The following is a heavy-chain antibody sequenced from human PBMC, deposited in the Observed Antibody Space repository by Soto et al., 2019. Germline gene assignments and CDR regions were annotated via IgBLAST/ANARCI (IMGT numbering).Heavy chain of an antibody. Sequence: QVQLVESGGGVVQPGRSLRLSCAASGFTFSTYGLHWVRQAPGKGLECVAVISYDGSNKYYADSVKGRFTISRDNSKNALYLQMNSLGAEDTAVYYCAKDYREGSSWYLSSYRGMDVWGQGTTVTVSS. D-gene: IGHD6-13*01. V-gene: IGHV3-30*18. CDR3: AKDYREGSSWYLSSYRGMDV. J-gene: IGHJ6*02. CDR1: GFTFSTYG. CDR2: ISYDGSNK.